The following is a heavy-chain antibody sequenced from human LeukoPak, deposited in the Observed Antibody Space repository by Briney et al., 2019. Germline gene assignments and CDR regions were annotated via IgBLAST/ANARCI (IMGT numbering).Heavy chain of an antibody. Sequence: PGGSLRLSCAASGFTFSSDAMSWVRQAPGKGLEWVANIKQDGSEKYYVDSVKGRFTISRDNAKNSLYLQMNSLRAEDTAVYYCARKGGSGSHYYYYYMDVWGKGTTVTVSS. CDR2: IKQDGSEK. V-gene: IGHV3-7*01. CDR1: GFTFSSDA. D-gene: IGHD3-10*01. CDR3: ARKGGSGSHYYYYYMDV. J-gene: IGHJ6*03.